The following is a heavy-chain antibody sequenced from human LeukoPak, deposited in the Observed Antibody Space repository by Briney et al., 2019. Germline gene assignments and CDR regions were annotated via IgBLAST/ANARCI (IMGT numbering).Heavy chain of an antibody. Sequence: SETLSLTCTVSGDSISSNNYYWGWIRQPPGKGLEWIGSFYYSGSTYYNPSLKTRVTISVDASKNQFSLKLSSVTAADTAVYYCARHISHVRAAGNFDYWGQGTLVTVSS. D-gene: IGHD6-25*01. J-gene: IGHJ4*02. CDR2: FYYSGST. CDR1: GDSISSNNYY. CDR3: ARHISHVRAAGNFDY. V-gene: IGHV4-39*01.